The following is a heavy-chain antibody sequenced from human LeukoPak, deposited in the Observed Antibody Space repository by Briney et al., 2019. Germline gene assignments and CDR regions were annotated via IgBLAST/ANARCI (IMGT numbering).Heavy chain of an antibody. D-gene: IGHD3-10*01. Sequence: PGGSLRLSCAASGFTFSSYGMHCVRQAPGKGLECVAVISYDGSNKYYADSIKGRFTISRENSKNTLHLQMNSLRAEDTAVYYCAKDHYYYGSGIYFMHYFDYWGQGTLVTVSS. V-gene: IGHV3-30*18. CDR2: ISYDGSNK. CDR3: AKDHYYYGSGIYFMHYFDY. J-gene: IGHJ4*02. CDR1: GFTFSSYG.